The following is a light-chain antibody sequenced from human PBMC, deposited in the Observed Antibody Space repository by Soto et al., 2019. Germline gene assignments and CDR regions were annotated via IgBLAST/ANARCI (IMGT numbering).Light chain of an antibody. J-gene: IGKJ1*01. CDR1: QSVSSSY. V-gene: IGKV3-20*01. Sequence: ELVLTQSPGTLSLSPGARATLSCRASQSVSSSYLAWYQQKPGQAPRLLIYGASSRATCIPDRFSGSGSGTDCTHTISRLEPEDFSVYYCQQYGISPPWTFGQETKLEIK. CDR3: QQYGISPPWT. CDR2: GAS.